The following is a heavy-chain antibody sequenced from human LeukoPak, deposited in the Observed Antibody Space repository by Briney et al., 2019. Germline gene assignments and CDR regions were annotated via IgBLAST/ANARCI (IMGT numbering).Heavy chain of an antibody. CDR1: GGSISSYY. J-gene: IGHJ1*01. CDR2: IYYSGST. Sequence: SETLSLTCTVSGGSISSYYWSWIRQPPGKGLEWIGYIYYSGSTNYNPPLKSRVTLSVDTSKNQFSLKLTSVTAADTAVYYCVRHPFETSGGAEYFQNWGQGTLVTVSS. CDR3: VRHPFETSGGAEYFQN. V-gene: IGHV4-59*08. D-gene: IGHD3-10*01.